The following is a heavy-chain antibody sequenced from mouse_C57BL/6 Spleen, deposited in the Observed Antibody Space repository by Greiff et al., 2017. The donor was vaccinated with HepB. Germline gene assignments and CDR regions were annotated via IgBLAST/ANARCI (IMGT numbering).Heavy chain of an antibody. Sequence: VQLQQPGAELLRPGSSVKLSCKASGYTLTSYWMDWVKQRPGQGLEWIGNIYPSDNETHYNQKFKDKATLTVDKSSSTAYMQLSSLTSEDSAVYYCARAGSSSDYWGQGTTLTVSS. CDR1: GYTLTSYW. CDR2: IYPSDNET. J-gene: IGHJ2*01. CDR3: ARAGSSSDY. D-gene: IGHD1-1*01. V-gene: IGHV1-61*01.